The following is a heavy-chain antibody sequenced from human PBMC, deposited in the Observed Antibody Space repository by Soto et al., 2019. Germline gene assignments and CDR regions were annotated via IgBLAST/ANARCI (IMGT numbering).Heavy chain of an antibody. CDR1: GFTFDDYA. CDR2: ISWNSGSI. J-gene: IGHJ3*02. CDR3: AKDRHDYERAFDI. D-gene: IGHD4-17*01. V-gene: IGHV3-9*01. Sequence: GGSLRLSCAASGFTFDDYAMHWVRQAPGKGLEWVSGISWNSGSIGYADSVKGRFTISRDNAKNSLYLQMNSLRAEDTALYYCAKDRHDYERAFDIWGQGTMVTVSS.